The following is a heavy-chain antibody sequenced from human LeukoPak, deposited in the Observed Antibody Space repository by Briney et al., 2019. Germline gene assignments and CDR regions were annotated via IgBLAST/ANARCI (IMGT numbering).Heavy chain of an antibody. V-gene: IGHV1-18*01. J-gene: IGHJ4*02. Sequence: GASVKVSCKASGYTFNTYGISWVRQAPGQGLEWMGWISGYNGNTNYAQMLQGRVTMTTDTSTTTAYMELRSLRSDDTAVYYCARDQGVVVVPAAIVYWGQGTLVTVSS. CDR1: GYTFNTYG. CDR2: ISGYNGNT. CDR3: ARDQGVVVVPAAIVY. D-gene: IGHD2-2*01.